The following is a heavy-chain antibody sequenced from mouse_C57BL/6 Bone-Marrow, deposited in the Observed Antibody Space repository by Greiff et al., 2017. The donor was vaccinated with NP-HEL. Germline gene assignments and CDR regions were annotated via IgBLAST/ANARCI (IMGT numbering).Heavy chain of an antibody. D-gene: IGHD2-5*01. V-gene: IGHV1-53*01. J-gene: IGHJ3*01. CDR2: INPSNGGT. CDR3: ARSYSNYVGFAY. Sequence: QVQLQQPGTELVKPGASVKLSCKASGYTFTSYWMHWVKQRPGQGLEWIGNINPSNGGTNYNEKFKRKATLTVDKSSSTAYMQLSSLTSEGSAVYYCARSYSNYVGFAYWGQGTLVTVSA. CDR1: GYTFTSYW.